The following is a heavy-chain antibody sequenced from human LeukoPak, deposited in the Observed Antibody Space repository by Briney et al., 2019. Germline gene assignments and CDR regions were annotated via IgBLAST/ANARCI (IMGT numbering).Heavy chain of an antibody. CDR2: INPNSGGT. V-gene: IGHV1-2*06. CDR1: GYTFTGYY. Sequence: ASVKVSCKASGYTFTGYYMHWVRQAPGQGLEWRGRINPNSGGTNYAQKFQGRVTMTRDTSISTAYMEPSRLRSDDTAVYYCARATSYYDILTGRSRVFDYWGQGTLVTVSS. J-gene: IGHJ4*02. CDR3: ARATSYYDILTGRSRVFDY. D-gene: IGHD3-9*01.